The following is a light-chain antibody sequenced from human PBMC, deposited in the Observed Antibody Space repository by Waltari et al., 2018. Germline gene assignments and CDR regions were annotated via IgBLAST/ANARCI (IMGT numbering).Light chain of an antibody. Sequence: SCRARQSVGTSVAWYQRKPGQAPRLLIYHASVWATGIPDRFSGGGSGTDFSLTISRLEPEDFAVYYCQMYVRLPATFGQGTKVEVK. J-gene: IGKJ1*01. CDR3: QMYVRLPAT. CDR2: HAS. V-gene: IGKV3-20*01. CDR1: QSVGTS.